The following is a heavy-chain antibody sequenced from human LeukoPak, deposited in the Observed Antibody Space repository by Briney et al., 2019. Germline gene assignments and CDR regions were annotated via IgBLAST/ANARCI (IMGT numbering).Heavy chain of an antibody. CDR1: GYTFTSYG. CDR2: ISAYNGNT. Sequence: SVKVSCKASGYTFTSYGISWVRQAPGQGLEWMGWISAYNGNTNYAQKLQGRVTMTTDTSTSTAYMELRSLRSDDTAVYYCARLTAGVVVAAHHVVEAKLYHYFDYWGQGTLVTVSS. CDR3: ARLTAGVVVAAHHVVEAKLYHYFDY. J-gene: IGHJ4*02. D-gene: IGHD2-15*01. V-gene: IGHV1-18*01.